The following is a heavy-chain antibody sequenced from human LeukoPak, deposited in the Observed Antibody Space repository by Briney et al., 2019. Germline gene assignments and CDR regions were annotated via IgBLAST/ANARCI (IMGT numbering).Heavy chain of an antibody. D-gene: IGHD4-23*01. V-gene: IGHV4-31*03. CDR3: ARAPYGGNLDY. J-gene: IGHJ4*02. CDR1: GGSISSGGYY. CDR2: IYSSGST. Sequence: PSETLSLTCTVSGGSISSGGYYWSWIRQHPGKGLERIGYIYSSGSTYYNPSLKSRVTISIDTSKNQFSLKLSSVTAADTAVYYCARAPYGGNLDYWGQGTLVTVSS.